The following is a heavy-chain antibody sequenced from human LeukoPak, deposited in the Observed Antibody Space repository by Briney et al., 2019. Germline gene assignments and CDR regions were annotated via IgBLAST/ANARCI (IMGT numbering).Heavy chain of an antibody. Sequence: GGSLRLSCSVSGFTFSSYTMHWVRQAPGKGLEYVSSININGGRTYYADSVKGRFTISRDNSKNTLYLQRSSLRAEDTAVYYYVTDKWIDHWGQGTLVTVSS. D-gene: IGHD2-8*01. CDR2: ININGGRT. CDR3: VTDKWIDH. CDR1: GFTFSSYT. J-gene: IGHJ4*02. V-gene: IGHV3-64D*09.